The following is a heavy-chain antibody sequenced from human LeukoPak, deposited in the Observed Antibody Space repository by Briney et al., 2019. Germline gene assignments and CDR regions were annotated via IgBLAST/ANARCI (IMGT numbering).Heavy chain of an antibody. CDR2: INPKSGDT. J-gene: IGHJ4*02. Sequence: GASVKVSCKASGYSFTGFYIHWVRQAPGQGLEWMGWINPKSGDTDYAQKFQDRVTMTRDRSVTTAYMELSRLRSDDTAVYHCARDIDGIVVVPAAILDSWGQGTLVTASS. D-gene: IGHD2-2*01. CDR1: GYSFTGFY. CDR3: ARDIDGIVVVPAAILDS. V-gene: IGHV1-2*02.